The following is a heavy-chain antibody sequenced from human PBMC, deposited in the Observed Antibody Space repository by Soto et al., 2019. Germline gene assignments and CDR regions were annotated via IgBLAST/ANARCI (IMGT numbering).Heavy chain of an antibody. CDR2: ISWNSGSI. CDR1: GFTFDDYA. Sequence: GGSLRLSCAASGFTFDDYAMHWVRQAPGKGLEWVSGISWNSGSIGYADSVKGRFTISRDNAKNSLYLQMNSLRAEDTALYYCAKDITYYDFWSGFALGYWGQGTLVTVSS. CDR3: AKDITYYDFWSGFALGY. J-gene: IGHJ4*02. D-gene: IGHD3-3*01. V-gene: IGHV3-9*01.